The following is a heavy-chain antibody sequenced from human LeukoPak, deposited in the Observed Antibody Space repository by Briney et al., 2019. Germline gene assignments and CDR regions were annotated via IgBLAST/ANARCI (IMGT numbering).Heavy chain of an antibody. V-gene: IGHV3-73*01. J-gene: IGHJ4*02. Sequence: GGSLILSCAASGFTFSGSPILWVRQASGKGLEWVGRIRSKADNYATAYAASVQGRCTISRDDSKNTGYLQLNSLKTEDTAVYYCTQSNYWGQGALVTVSS. CDR3: TQSNY. CDR1: GFTFSGSP. CDR2: IRSKADNYAT.